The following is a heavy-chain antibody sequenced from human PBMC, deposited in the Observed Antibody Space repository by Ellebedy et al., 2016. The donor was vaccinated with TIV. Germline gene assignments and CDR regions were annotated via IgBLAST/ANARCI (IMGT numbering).Heavy chain of an antibody. CDR2: IYYSGST. CDR3: ARRGNSIFDF. CDR1: GGSISGSGYY. J-gene: IGHJ4*02. V-gene: IGHV4-31*03. D-gene: IGHD4-23*01. Sequence: SETLSLTCTVSGGSISGSGYYWGWIRQYPGKGLEWIGNIYYSGSTHYNPSLKNRVTILLDTSKNQFSLRLASVTAADTAVYYCARRGNSIFDFWGQGTLVTVSS.